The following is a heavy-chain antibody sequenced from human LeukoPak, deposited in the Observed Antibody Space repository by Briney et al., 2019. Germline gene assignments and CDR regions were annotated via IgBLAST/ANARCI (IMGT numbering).Heavy chain of an antibody. CDR1: GYTFTGYY. J-gene: IGHJ4*02. D-gene: IGHD6-19*01. CDR2: INPNSGGT. Sequence: GASVKVSCKASGYTFTGYYMHWVRQAPGQGLEWMGWINPNSGGTNYAQKLQGRVTMTTDTSTSTAYMELRSLRSDDTAVYYCARDKEGSGWSQPILFDYWGQGTLVTVSS. V-gene: IGHV1-2*02. CDR3: ARDKEGSGWSQPILFDY.